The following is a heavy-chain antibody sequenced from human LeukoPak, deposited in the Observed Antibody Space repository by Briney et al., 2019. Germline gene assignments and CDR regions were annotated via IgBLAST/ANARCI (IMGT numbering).Heavy chain of an antibody. CDR2: INPNSGGT. CDR1: GYTFTSYD. V-gene: IGHV1-2*02. J-gene: IGHJ4*02. D-gene: IGHD2-8*01. CDR3: ARVLSNGDY. Sequence: ASVKVSCKASGYTFTSYDINWVRQAPGQGLEWMGWINPNSGGTNYAQKFQGRVTMTRDTSISTVYMELNSLRSDDTAVYYCARVLSNGDYWGQGTLVTVSS.